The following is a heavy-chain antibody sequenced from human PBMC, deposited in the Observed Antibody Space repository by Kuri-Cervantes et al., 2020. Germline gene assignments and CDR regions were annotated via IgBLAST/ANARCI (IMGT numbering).Heavy chain of an antibody. CDR2: IYHSGST. Sequence: SETLSLTCAVSGYSISSGYYWGWIRQPPGKGLEWIGSIYHSGSTYYNPSLKSRATISVDTSKNQFSLKLSSVTAADTAVYYCALSKEFPSAFDIWGQGTMVTVSS. V-gene: IGHV4-38-2*01. D-gene: IGHD3-10*01. CDR1: GYSISSGYY. J-gene: IGHJ3*02. CDR3: ALSKEFPSAFDI.